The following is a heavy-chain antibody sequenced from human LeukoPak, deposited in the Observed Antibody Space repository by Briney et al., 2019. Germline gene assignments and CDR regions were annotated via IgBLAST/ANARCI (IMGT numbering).Heavy chain of an antibody. D-gene: IGHD3-22*01. CDR1: GFTFSSYS. J-gene: IGHJ3*02. CDR2: ISSSSSYI. V-gene: IGHV3-21*01. CDR3: ARETYDSSGYYYVNAFDI. Sequence: PGGSLRLSCPASGFTFSSYSMNWVRQAPGKGLEWVSSISSSSSYIYYADSVKGRFTISRDNAKNSLYLQMNSLRAEDTAVYYCARETYDSSGYYYVNAFDIWGQGTMVTVSS.